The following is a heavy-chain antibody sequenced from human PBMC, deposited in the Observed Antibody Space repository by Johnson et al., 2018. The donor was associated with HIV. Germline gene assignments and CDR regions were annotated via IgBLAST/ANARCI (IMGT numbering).Heavy chain of an antibody. CDR1: GFTVSSNY. V-gene: IGHV3-33*08. D-gene: IGHD3-3*01. CDR3: AREGLFSDAFDV. Sequence: QVQLMESGGGLVQPGGSLRLSCAASGFTVSSNYMNWVRQAPGKGLEWVAVIWYDGSNKYYADSVKGRFTISRDNSKNTLYLQMNSLRAEDTAVYYCAREGLFSDAFDVWGQGTMVTVSS. J-gene: IGHJ3*01. CDR2: IWYDGSNK.